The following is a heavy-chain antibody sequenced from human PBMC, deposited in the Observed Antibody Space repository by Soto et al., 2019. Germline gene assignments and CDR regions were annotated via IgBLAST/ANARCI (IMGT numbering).Heavy chain of an antibody. CDR1: GYTFTSYA. V-gene: IGHV1-3*01. D-gene: IGHD3-16*01. CDR2: INAGNGNT. Sequence: QVQLVQSGAEVKKPGASVKVSCKASGYTFTSYAMHWGRQAPGQRLEWMGWINAGNGNTKYSQKFQGRVTITRDTSASTAYMELSSLRSEDTAVYYCAREKGYDYAFDYSGQGTLVTVSS. CDR3: AREKGYDYAFDY. J-gene: IGHJ4*02.